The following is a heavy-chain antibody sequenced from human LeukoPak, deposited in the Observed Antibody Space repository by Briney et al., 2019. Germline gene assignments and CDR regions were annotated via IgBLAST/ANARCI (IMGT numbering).Heavy chain of an antibody. CDR3: AKWGDYDVLTGYYVSDY. D-gene: IGHD3-9*01. V-gene: IGHV3-23*01. CDR1: GLTFSNYA. Sequence: GGSLRLSCAASGLTFSNYAMRWVRQAPGKGLEWVSAITGSGGNTYYADSVKGRFTISRDNSKNTVFLQMNSLRAEDTAVYYCAKWGDYDVLTGYYVSDYWGQGTLVTVSS. J-gene: IGHJ4*02. CDR2: ITGSGGNT.